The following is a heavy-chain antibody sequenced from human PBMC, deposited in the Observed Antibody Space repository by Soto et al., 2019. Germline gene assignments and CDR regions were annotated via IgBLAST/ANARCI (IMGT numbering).Heavy chain of an antibody. D-gene: IGHD1-7*01. CDR3: ARDGEKYNWNFSGYYYYGMDV. J-gene: IGHJ6*02. CDR2: ISAYNGNT. V-gene: IGHV1-18*04. Sequence: QVQLVQSGAEVKKPGASVKVSCKASGYTFTSYGISWVRQAPGQGLEWMGWISAYNGNTNYAQKLQGRVTMTTDTSTSTAYMELRDLRSDDTAVYYCARDGEKYNWNFSGYYYYGMDVWGQGTTVTVSS. CDR1: GYTFTSYG.